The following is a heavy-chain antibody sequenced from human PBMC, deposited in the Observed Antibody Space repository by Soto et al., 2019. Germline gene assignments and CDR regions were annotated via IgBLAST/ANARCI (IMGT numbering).Heavy chain of an antibody. CDR2: ITNDGKSA. V-gene: IGHV3-74*01. D-gene: IGHD3-3*01. CDR3: SEDIWGGPDV. CDR1: GFTFSSYW. Sequence: MQLVESGGGLVQPGGSLRLSCAASGFTFSSYWMQWVRQTPGKGLVWVGRITNDGKSAYYADSVKGRFTISRDNAKNHLDPPNNCPRGQDPSVFLRSEDIWGGPDVWGKGTTVIVTS. J-gene: IGHJ6*04.